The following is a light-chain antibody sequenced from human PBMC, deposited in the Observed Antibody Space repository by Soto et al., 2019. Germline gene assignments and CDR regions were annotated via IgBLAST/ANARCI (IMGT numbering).Light chain of an antibody. CDR1: ESVHRN. CDR3: QHYSNWPPT. V-gene: IGKV3-15*01. CDR2: YAC. J-gene: IGKJ3*01. Sequence: EMVMTQSPATLSVSPGERVTLSCRASESVHRNLAWYQQKPGQCPSLLIYYACTRATGVPDRFTGSGSGTELTLTISSLQSEDSGVYHCQHYSNWPPTFGPGTKVEIK.